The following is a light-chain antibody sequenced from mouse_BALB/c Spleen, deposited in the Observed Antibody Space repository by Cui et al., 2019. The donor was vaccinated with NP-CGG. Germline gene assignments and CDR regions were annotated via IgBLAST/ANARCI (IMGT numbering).Light chain of an antibody. V-gene: IGLV1*01. Sequence: QAGLSHASGLTTSPGEAVTLTCRSSTGAVTTSNYANWVQEKPDHLFTGLIGGTNNRAPGVPARFSGSLIGDKAALTITGAQTEDEAIYFCALWYSNHWVFGGGTKLTVL. CDR3: ALWYSNHWV. J-gene: IGLJ1*01. CDR1: TGAVTTSNY. CDR2: GTN.